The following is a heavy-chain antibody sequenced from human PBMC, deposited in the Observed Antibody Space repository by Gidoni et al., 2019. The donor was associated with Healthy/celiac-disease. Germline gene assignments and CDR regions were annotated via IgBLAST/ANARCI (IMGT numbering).Heavy chain of an antibody. CDR3: ARDRSYYYDSSGYHPYYYGMDV. V-gene: IGHV4-30-4*01. Sequence: QVQLQESGPGLVKPSQTLSLTCTVSGGSIRSGDYYWSWIRQPPGKGLEWIGYIYYSGSTYYNPSLKSRVTISVDTSKNQFSLKLSSVTAADTAVYYCARDRSYYYDSSGYHPYYYGMDVWGQGTTVTVSS. CDR1: GGSIRSGDYY. CDR2: IYYSGST. J-gene: IGHJ6*02. D-gene: IGHD3-22*01.